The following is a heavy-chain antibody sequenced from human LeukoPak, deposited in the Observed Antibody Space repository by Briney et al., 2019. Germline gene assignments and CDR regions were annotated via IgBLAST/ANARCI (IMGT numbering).Heavy chain of an antibody. CDR1: GYTFTSYG. V-gene: IGHV1-18*01. D-gene: IGHD5-18*01. Sequence: ASVKVSCKASGYTFTSYGISWVRQAPGQGLEWMGWISAYNGNTNYAQKLQGRVTMTTDTSTSTAYMELRSLRSDDTAVYYCARAVDTAMVTKGGMDVRGQGTTVTVSS. J-gene: IGHJ6*02. CDR3: ARAVDTAMVTKGGMDV. CDR2: ISAYNGNT.